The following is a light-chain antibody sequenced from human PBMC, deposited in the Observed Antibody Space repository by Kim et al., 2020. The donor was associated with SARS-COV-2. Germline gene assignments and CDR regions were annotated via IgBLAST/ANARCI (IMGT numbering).Light chain of an antibody. J-gene: IGKJ1*01. CDR2: GAC. Sequence: YPGENAVRSCRARQSLSNNDLAWYQQKPGQAPRRLMFGACRRDAGIPDRFSGSGYVTDFTLTISRLEPEDLAVYYCHQYGRSAWTFGQGTKVDIK. CDR1: QSLSNND. CDR3: HQYGRSAWT. V-gene: IGKV3-20*01.